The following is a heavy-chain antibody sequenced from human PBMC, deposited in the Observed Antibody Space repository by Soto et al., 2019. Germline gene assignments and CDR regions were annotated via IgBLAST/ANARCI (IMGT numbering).Heavy chain of an antibody. D-gene: IGHD6-6*01. J-gene: IGHJ1*01. CDR1: GFIFSDYA. V-gene: IGHV3-30-3*01. CDR3: ARENSRISPRLFQH. Sequence: GGSLRLSCVAAGFIFSDYAMHWARQAPGKGLEWVALISPAGTNQYYADSAKGRFTISRDNSKNTLYLQMNSLRPEDTGLYYCARENSRISPRLFQHWGHGTLVTVSS. CDR2: ISPAGTNQ.